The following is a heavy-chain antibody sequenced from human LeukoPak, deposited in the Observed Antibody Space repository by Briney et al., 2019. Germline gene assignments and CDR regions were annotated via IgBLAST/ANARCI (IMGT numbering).Heavy chain of an antibody. CDR3: ARTNLGSGWRFDY. Sequence: GGSLRLSCGASEFAFSDFYMTWIRQAPGQGLELVSYISSSSSHTNYADSVKGRFTISRDNAKNSLYLQMNSLRAEDTAVYYCARTNLGSGWRFDYWGQGTLVTVSS. D-gene: IGHD6-19*01. J-gene: IGHJ4*02. CDR1: EFAFSDFY. CDR2: ISSSSSHT. V-gene: IGHV3-11*06.